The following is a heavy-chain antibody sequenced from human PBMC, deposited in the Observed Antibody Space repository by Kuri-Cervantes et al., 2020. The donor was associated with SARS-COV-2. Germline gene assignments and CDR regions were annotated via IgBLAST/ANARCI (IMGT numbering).Heavy chain of an antibody. CDR3: APRGGYSYGYPPTDYYMDV. CDR1: GGSISGHY. D-gene: IGHD5-18*01. V-gene: IGHV4-59*08. Sequence: GSLRLSCTVSGGSISGHYWSWIRQPPGKGLEWIGYVYYSGTIGYNPSLKSRVTISVDTSKNQFSLKLSSVTAADTAVYYCAPRGGYSYGYPPTDYYMDVWGKGTTVTVSS. J-gene: IGHJ6*03. CDR2: VYYSGTI.